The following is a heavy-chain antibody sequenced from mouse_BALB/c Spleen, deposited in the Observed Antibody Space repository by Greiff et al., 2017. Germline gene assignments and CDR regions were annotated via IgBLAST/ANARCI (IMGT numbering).Heavy chain of an antibody. V-gene: IGHV1-18*01. CDR1: GYTFTEYT. Sequence: VHVKQSGPELVKPGASVKISCKTSGYTFTEYTMHWVKQSHGKSLEWIGGINPNNGGTSYNQKFKGKATLTVDKSSSTAYMELRSLTSEDSAVYYCAREDLRGSYWYFDVWGAGTTVTVSS. D-gene: IGHD5-1*01. CDR3: AREDLRGSYWYFDV. J-gene: IGHJ1*01. CDR2: INPNNGGT.